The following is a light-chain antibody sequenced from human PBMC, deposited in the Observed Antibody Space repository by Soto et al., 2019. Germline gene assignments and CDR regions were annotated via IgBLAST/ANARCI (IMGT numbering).Light chain of an antibody. J-gene: IGKJ1*01. Sequence: EIVLTQSPGSLSLSPGERATLSCRASQSVNFYLAWYQQKPGQAPRLLISDASSRATDVPDRFSGSVSGTDFSLTISRLEPEDFAVYYCQQYGDSPVTFGQGTKVEIK. CDR2: DAS. CDR1: QSVNFY. CDR3: QQYGDSPVT. V-gene: IGKV3-20*01.